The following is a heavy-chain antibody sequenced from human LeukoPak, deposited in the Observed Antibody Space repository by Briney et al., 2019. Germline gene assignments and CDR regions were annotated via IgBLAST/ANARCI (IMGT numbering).Heavy chain of an antibody. CDR2: INPSGGST. Sequence: ASVKVSCKASGYTFNNYYIHCVRQAPGQGLEWMGIINPSGGSTAYAQKFQGRVTMTSDTSTSTVYMELSSLRSEDTAVYYCARDEGGDYGDYSPYFDYWGQGTLVTVSS. V-gene: IGHV1-46*02. CDR1: GYTFNNYY. J-gene: IGHJ4*02. D-gene: IGHD4-17*01. CDR3: ARDEGGDYGDYSPYFDY.